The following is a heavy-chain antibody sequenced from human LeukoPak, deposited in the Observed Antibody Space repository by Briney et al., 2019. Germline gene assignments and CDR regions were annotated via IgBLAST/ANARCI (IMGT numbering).Heavy chain of an antibody. D-gene: IGHD6-6*01. CDR2: IIPIFGTA. CDR1: GYTFTSYG. J-gene: IGHJ4*02. Sequence: SVKVSCKASGYTFTSYGISWVRQAPGQGLEWMGGIIPIFGTANYAQKFQGRVTITTDESTSTAYMELSSLRSEDTAVYYCARFKPGSSSREFDYWGQGTLVTVSS. V-gene: IGHV1-69*05. CDR3: ARFKPGSSSREFDY.